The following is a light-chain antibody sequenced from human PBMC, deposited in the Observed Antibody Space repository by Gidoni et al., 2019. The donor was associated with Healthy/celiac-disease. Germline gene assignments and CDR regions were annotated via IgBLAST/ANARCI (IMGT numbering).Light chain of an antibody. Sequence: EIVLPQSPGTLSLSPGERATLSCRASQSVSSSYLAWYQQKPGQAPRLLIYGASSRATGIPDRFSGSGSGTDFTLTISRLEPEDFAVYYCQQYGSSPLFTFXPXTKVDIK. V-gene: IGKV3-20*01. CDR1: QSVSSSY. CDR3: QQYGSSPLFT. J-gene: IGKJ3*01. CDR2: GAS.